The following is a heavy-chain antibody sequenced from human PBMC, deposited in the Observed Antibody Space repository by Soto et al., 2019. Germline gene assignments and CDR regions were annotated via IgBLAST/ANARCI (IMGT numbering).Heavy chain of an antibody. V-gene: IGHV3-23*01. CDR2: ISGSGCST. CDR1: GFTFSSYA. Sequence: PGGSLRLSCAASGFTFSSYAMSWVRQAPGKGLEWVSAISGSGCSTYYADSVKGRFTISRDNSKNTLYLQMNSLRAEDTAVYYCAKFRGSFRGFYFDYWGQGTLVTVSS. CDR3: AKFRGSFRGFYFDY. D-gene: IGHD1-26*01. J-gene: IGHJ4*02.